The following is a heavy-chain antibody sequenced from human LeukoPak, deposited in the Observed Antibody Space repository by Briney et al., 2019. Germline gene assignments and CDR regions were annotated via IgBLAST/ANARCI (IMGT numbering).Heavy chain of an antibody. V-gene: IGHV5-51*01. CDR1: GYSFTSYW. CDR2: IYPGDSDT. D-gene: IGHD3-22*01. J-gene: IGHJ3*02. Sequence: GESLKISCKGSGYSFTSYWIGWVRQMPGKGLEWMGIIYPGDSDTRYSPSFQGQVTISADKSISTAYLQWSSLKASDTAMYYCARRNSHYYDRVLGAFDIWGQGTMVTVSS. CDR3: ARRNSHYYDRVLGAFDI.